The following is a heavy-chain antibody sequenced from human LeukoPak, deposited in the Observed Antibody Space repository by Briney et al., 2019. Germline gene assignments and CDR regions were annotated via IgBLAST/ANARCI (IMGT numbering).Heavy chain of an antibody. J-gene: IGHJ6*02. V-gene: IGHV1-2*02. CDR3: ARDHCSSANCYEYHYYGMDV. Sequence: ASVKVSCKASGHTFTGYYMHWVRQAPGQGLEWMGWINPNSGGTNYAQKFQGSVTMTGDTSISTAYMELSRLRPDDTAVYYCARDHCSSANCYEYHYYGMDVWGQGTTVTVSS. CDR2: INPNSGGT. D-gene: IGHD2-2*01. CDR1: GHTFTGYY.